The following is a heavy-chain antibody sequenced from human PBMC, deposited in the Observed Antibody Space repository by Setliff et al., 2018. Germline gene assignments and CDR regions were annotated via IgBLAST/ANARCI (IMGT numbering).Heavy chain of an antibody. CDR1: GGSFSGYY. D-gene: IGHD6-13*01. CDR2: IYYSGST. V-gene: IGHV4-59*01. J-gene: IGHJ4*02. Sequence: SETLSLTCAVYGGSFSGYYWSWIRQPPGKGLEWIGYIYYSGSTNYNPSLKSRVTISVDTSKNQFSLKLSSVTAADTAVYYCARVKWAAAGTGRGYFGYWGQGTLVTVSS. CDR3: ARVKWAAAGTGRGYFGY.